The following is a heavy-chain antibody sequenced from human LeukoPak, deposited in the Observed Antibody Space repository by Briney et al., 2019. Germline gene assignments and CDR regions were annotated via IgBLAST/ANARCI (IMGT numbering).Heavy chain of an antibody. Sequence: GGSLRLSCAASGFTFSSYGMHWVRQAPGKGLEWVAVISYDGSNKYYADSVKGRFTISRDNSKNTLYLQMNGLRAEDTAVYYCARHLSGITGYTYGRGIDYWGQGTLVTVSS. V-gene: IGHV3-33*05. D-gene: IGHD5-18*01. CDR2: ISYDGSNK. CDR3: ARHLSGITGYTYGRGIDY. CDR1: GFTFSSYG. J-gene: IGHJ4*02.